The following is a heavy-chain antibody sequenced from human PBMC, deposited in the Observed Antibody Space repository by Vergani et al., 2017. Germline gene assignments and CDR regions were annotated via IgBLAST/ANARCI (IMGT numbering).Heavy chain of an antibody. CDR1: GGSISSSSYY. CDR2: IYSGGST. CDR3: ASLGAITMVRGVIKGDY. V-gene: IGHV3-66*02. Sequence: LQLQESGPGLVKPSETLSLTCTVSGGSISSSSYYWGWVRQAPGKGLEWVSVIYSGGSTYYADSVKGRFTISRDNSKNTLYLQMNSLRAEDTAVYYCASLGAITMVRGVIKGDYWGQGTLVTVSS. D-gene: IGHD3-10*01. J-gene: IGHJ4*02.